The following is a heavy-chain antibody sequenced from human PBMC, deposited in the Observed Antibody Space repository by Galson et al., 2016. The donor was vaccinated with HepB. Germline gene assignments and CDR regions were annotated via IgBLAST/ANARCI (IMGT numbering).Heavy chain of an antibody. CDR3: ARDPPAAGSSTWA. CDR2: MYSGGAT. Sequence: SLRLSCAVSGLTVSNNYMRWVRPAPGKGLEWVSLMYSGGATHYADSVKGRFTISRDNSQNTLFLQMSSLRVEDTAVYYCARDPPAAGSSTWAWGQGTLVTVSS. V-gene: IGHV3-53*01. J-gene: IGHJ5*02. D-gene: IGHD2-8*01. CDR1: GLTVSNNY.